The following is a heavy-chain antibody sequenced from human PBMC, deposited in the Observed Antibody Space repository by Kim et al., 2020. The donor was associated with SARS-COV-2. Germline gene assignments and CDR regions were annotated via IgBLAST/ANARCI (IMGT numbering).Heavy chain of an antibody. J-gene: IGHJ4*02. CDR1: GFTFSDYY. CDR3: AKDIVAAGLFFDY. CDR2: ISHGGTI. D-gene: IGHD6-13*01. V-gene: IGHV3-11*01. Sequence: GGSLRLSCAASGFTFSDYYMSWIRQAPGKGLECVSYISHGGTIYYADSVKGRFTISRDNAKNSLYLQMNSLRAEDTAMYYCAKDIVAAGLFFDYWGQGTLVTVSS.